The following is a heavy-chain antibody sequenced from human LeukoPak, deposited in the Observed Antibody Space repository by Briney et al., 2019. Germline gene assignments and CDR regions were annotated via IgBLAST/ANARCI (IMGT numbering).Heavy chain of an antibody. CDR1: GYTFTGYY. CDR3: ARDSFSSGWGPFDY. J-gene: IGHJ4*02. Sequence: ASVKVSCKASGYTFTGYYMHWVRQAPGQGLEWMGWINPNSGGTNYAQKFQGRVTMTRDTSISTAYMELSRLRSDDTAVYYCARDSFSSGWGPFDYWGQGTLVTVSS. V-gene: IGHV1-2*02. CDR2: INPNSGGT. D-gene: IGHD6-19*01.